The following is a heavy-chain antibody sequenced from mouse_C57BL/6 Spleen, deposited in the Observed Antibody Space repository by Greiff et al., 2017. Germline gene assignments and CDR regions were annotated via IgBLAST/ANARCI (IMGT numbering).Heavy chain of an antibody. Sequence: QVQLQQSGAELVRPGTSVKVSCKASGYAFTNYLIEWVKQRPGQGLEWIGVINPGSGGTNYNEKFKGKATLTADKSSSTAYMQLSSLTSEDSAVYFCARRANYDYGDYWGQGTTLTVSS. J-gene: IGHJ2*01. CDR1: GYAFTNYL. D-gene: IGHD2-4*01. V-gene: IGHV1-54*01. CDR2: INPGSGGT. CDR3: ARRANYDYGDY.